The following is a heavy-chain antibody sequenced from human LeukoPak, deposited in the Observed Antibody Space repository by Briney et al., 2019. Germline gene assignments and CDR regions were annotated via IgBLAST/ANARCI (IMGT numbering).Heavy chain of an antibody. D-gene: IGHD1-26*01. CDR3: ARDPTSSWETAFDI. CDR1: GFTFNTYT. Sequence: PWGSLRLSCAASGFTFNTYTMNWVRQAPGKGLEWVSSISSGTSYIYYADSVKGRFTISRDNAKNSLYLQMNSLRAEDTAVYYCARDPTSSWETAFDIWGQGTMVTVSS. V-gene: IGHV3-21*01. CDR2: ISSGTSYI. J-gene: IGHJ3*02.